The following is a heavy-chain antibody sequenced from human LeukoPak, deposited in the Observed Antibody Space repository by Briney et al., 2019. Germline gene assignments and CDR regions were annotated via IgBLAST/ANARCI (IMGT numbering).Heavy chain of an antibody. CDR3: ARKSWFDP. CDR1: GFTVSNNY. CDR2: ISGGGNT. J-gene: IGHJ5*02. Sequence: GGSLRLSCAVSGFTVSNNYMSWVRQAPGKGLEWVSVISGGGNTYDADSVKGRFTISRDNSKNTLYLQMNSLRAEDTAVYYCARKSWFDPWGQGTLVTVSS. V-gene: IGHV3-53*01.